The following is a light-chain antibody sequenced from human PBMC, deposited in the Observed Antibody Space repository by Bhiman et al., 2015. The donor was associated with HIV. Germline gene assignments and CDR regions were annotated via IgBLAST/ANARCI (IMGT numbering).Light chain of an antibody. Sequence: QSALTQPPSASGSPGQSVTISCAGTSSDVGAYNYVSWYQQHPGKAPKLMIYEVSKRPSGVSDRFSGSKSGNTASLTISGLQAADEADYYCSSYTSRNTLVFGGGTKLTVL. CDR3: SSYTSRNTLV. V-gene: IGLV2-14*01. CDR1: SSDVGAYNY. CDR2: EVS. J-gene: IGLJ3*02.